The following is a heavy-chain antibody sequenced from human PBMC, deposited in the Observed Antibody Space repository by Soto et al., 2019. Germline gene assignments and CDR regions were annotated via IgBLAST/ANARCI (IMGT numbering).Heavy chain of an antibody. CDR1: GGTFGSYP. V-gene: IGHV1-69*01. CDR2: IIPFFGTS. J-gene: IGHJ6*02. D-gene: IGHD1-26*01. Sequence: QVQLVQAGAEVKKTGSSVKVSCEASGGTFGSYPINWVRQAPGQGLEWLGGIIPFFGTSNYAQKFQGRVTITADDSSSTAYMELRSLRSEDTAVYYCARVGHITNYGMAVWVQGTTVTVSS. CDR3: ARVGHITNYGMAV.